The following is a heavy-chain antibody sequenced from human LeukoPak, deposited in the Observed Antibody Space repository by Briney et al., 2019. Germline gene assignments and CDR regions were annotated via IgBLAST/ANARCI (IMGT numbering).Heavy chain of an antibody. CDR1: EFTFSSYS. Sequence: PGGSLRLSCTASEFTFSSYSMSWVRQAPGKGLEWVSYISGTSSIIYYADSVKGRFTISRDNAKNSLYLQMNTLRDEDTAVYYCARGTWDCGRTFDIWGQGTMVTVSS. J-gene: IGHJ3*02. CDR2: ISGTSSII. D-gene: IGHD2-21*01. CDR3: ARGTWDCGRTFDI. V-gene: IGHV3-48*02.